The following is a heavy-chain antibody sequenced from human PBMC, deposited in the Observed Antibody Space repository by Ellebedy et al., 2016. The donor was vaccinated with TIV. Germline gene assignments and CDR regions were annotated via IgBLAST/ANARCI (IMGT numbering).Heavy chain of an antibody. J-gene: IGHJ4*02. D-gene: IGHD6-13*01. CDR1: GYTFTSYD. Sequence: ASVKVSXXASGYTFTSYDINWVRQATGQGLEWMGWMNPNSGNTGYAQKFQGRVTMTRNTSISTAYMELSSLRSEDTAVYYCARIDSSSWYGVDYWGQGTLVTVSS. CDR3: ARIDSSSWYGVDY. CDR2: MNPNSGNT. V-gene: IGHV1-8*01.